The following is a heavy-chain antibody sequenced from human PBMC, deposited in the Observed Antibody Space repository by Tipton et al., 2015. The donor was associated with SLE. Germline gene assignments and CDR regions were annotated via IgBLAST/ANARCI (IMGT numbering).Heavy chain of an antibody. CDR1: GYTFTSYA. CDR3: ARDLVDYGDYRDRYFDL. CDR2: INTNTGNP. Sequence: QSGAEVKKPGASVKVSCKASGYTFTSYAMNWVRQAPGQGLEWMGWINTNTGNPTYAQGFTGRFVFSLDTSVSTAYLQISSLKAEDTAVYYCARDLVDYGDYRDRYFDLWGRGTLVTVSS. V-gene: IGHV7-4-1*02. D-gene: IGHD4-17*01. J-gene: IGHJ2*01.